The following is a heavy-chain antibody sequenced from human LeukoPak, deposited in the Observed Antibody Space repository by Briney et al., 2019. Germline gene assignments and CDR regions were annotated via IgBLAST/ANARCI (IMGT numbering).Heavy chain of an antibody. J-gene: IGHJ4*02. CDR1: GFSFRSFA. CDR3: ARDNGYSYGPVEY. V-gene: IGHV3-64*01. CDR2: ISDNGAST. D-gene: IGHD5-18*01. Sequence: PGGSLRLSCAASGFSFRSFAMHWVRQAPGKGLEYISAISDNGASTYYAKSVKGRFTISRDNSQNTLGLQMGSLRAEDMAVYYCARDNGYSYGPVEYWGQGTLVTVSS.